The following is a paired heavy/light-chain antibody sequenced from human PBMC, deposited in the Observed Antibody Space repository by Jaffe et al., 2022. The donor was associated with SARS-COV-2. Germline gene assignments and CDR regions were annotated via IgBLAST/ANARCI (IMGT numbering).Light chain of an antibody. CDR1: QRISSH. CDR2: GAS. J-gene: IGKJ5*01. CDR3: QQSYSTPT. V-gene: IGKV1-39*01. Sequence: DIQMTQSPSSLSASVGDRVTITCRASQRISSHLNWYQQKPGKAPKILIYGASSLQSGVPSTFSGSGSGTEFTLSISSLQPEDSATYYCQQSYSTPTFGQGTRLEIK.
Heavy chain of an antibody. Sequence: EVQLVESGGGLVQPGGSLRLSCAASGFIFSTYGMNWVRQAPGKGLEWVSYISSSNNIIDYADSVKGRFTISRDNAKNSLYLQMNSLRDEDTAVYYCAREGGSSGWNYFEYWGQGTLVTVSS. CDR3: AREGGSSGWNYFEY. V-gene: IGHV3-48*02. J-gene: IGHJ4*02. CDR2: ISSSNNII. D-gene: IGHD6-6*01. CDR1: GFIFSTYG.